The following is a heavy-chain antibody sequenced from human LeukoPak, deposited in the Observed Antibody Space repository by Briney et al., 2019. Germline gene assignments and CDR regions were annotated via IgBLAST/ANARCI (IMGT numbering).Heavy chain of an antibody. V-gene: IGHV1-69*13. CDR2: ITPIFDTA. CDR3: ATAGSVTSSGWYFQH. Sequence: ASVKVSCKTSGGTFSSYAISWVRQAPGQGLEWMGGITPIFDTANYAQKFQGRVTITADESTSTAYMELSSLRSEDTAVYYCATAGSVTSSGWYFQHWGQGTLVTVSS. J-gene: IGHJ1*01. CDR1: GGTFSSYA. D-gene: IGHD6-19*01.